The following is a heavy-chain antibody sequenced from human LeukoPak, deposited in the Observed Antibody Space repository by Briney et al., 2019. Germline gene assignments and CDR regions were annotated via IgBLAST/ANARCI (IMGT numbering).Heavy chain of an antibody. V-gene: IGHV3-23*01. J-gene: IGHJ4*02. CDR3: AKDGGSSCYSPIDY. CDR1: GFTFRDYT. D-gene: IGHD2-15*01. Sequence: PGGSLRLSCAASGFTFRDYTMNWVRQAPGKGLEWVSVISGSGDNTYYTGSVKGRFTISRDNSRNTLYLQMNSLRAEDTAVYYCAKDGGSSCYSPIDYWGQGALVTVSS. CDR2: ISGSGDNT.